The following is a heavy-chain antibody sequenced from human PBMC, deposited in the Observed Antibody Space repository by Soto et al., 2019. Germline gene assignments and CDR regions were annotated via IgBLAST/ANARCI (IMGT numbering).Heavy chain of an antibody. CDR2: MNPNTGDT. D-gene: IGHD1-26*01. Sequence: QVQLVQSGAEVGKPGASVKVSCKTSGYIFTNYDINWVRQAAGQGLEWVGWMNPNTGDTGYAQKFQGRVTMTRNISISTAYRELRSLRSDDTAVYSCATEWEEGFCFDHWGQGAWSPSPQ. CDR3: ATEWEEGFCFDH. CDR1: GYIFTNYD. V-gene: IGHV1-8*01. J-gene: IGHJ4*02.